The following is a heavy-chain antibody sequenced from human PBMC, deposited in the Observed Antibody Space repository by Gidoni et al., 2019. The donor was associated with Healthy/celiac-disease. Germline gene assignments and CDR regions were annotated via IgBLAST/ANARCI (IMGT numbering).Heavy chain of an antibody. D-gene: IGHD3-10*01. CDR3: ARDIVLLWFGELLSGAFDI. Sequence: QVQLVQSGSELKKPGASVKVSCKASVYTFTSYAMNWVRQAPGQGLEWMGWINTNTGNPTYAQGFTGRFVFSLDTSVSTAYLQISSLKAEDTAVYYCARDIVLLWFGELLSGAFDIWGQGTMVTVSS. V-gene: IGHV7-4-1*02. CDR1: VYTFTSYA. J-gene: IGHJ3*02. CDR2: INTNTGNP.